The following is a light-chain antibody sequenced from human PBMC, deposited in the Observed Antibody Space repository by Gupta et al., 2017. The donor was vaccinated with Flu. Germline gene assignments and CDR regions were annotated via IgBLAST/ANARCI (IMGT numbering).Light chain of an antibody. CDR2: DAF. CDR1: QSVSRSY. V-gene: IGKV3D-20*01. Sequence: EIVLTQSPATLSLSPGERATLSCGASQSVSRSYLAWYQQKPGLAPRLLIYDAFSRATGLPDRFSGSGSGTEFTLTISRLEPEDFGVYYCQQEGSSPRTFGQGTKMDIK. CDR3: QQEGSSPRT. J-gene: IGKJ2*02.